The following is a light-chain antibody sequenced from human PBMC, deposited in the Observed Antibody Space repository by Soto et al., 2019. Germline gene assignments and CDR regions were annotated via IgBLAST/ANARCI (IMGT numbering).Light chain of an antibody. Sequence: QSVLTQPPSVSGAPGQRATISCTGSSSNIGAGYDVHWYQQLPGTAPKLLIYGNSNRPSGVPDRFSGSKSGTSASLAITGLQAEDEADYYCQSYDSSLSRVFGTGTKVTVL. CDR3: QSYDSSLSRV. CDR2: GNS. CDR1: SSNIGAGYD. J-gene: IGLJ1*01. V-gene: IGLV1-40*01.